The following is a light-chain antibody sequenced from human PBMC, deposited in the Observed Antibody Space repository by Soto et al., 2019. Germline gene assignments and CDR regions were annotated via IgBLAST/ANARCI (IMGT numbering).Light chain of an antibody. CDR2: DKN. CDR3: GAWDHSLNVGV. CDR1: SSNIGSNY. J-gene: IGLJ3*02. V-gene: IGLV1-51*01. Sequence: QSVLTQPPSVSAAPGQKVIISCSGSSSNIGSNYVSWYQQLPGTAPKLLIYDKNERPSGIPDRFSASTSGTSATLGITGLQTGDEADYYCGAWDHSLNVGVFGGGTKVTVL.